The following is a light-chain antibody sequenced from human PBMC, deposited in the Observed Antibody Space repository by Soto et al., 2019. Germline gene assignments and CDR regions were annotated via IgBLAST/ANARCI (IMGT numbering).Light chain of an antibody. CDR2: DAS. J-gene: IGKJ3*01. V-gene: IGKV3-20*01. CDR3: QHYERGFT. Sequence: EIVLTQSPGTLSLSPGERATLSCRASQSISSSYLAWYQQRPGQAPRLLIYDASSRATGIPDRFSGSGSGTDFSLTISRLEPEDFAVYYCQHYERGFTFGPGTKVDIK. CDR1: QSISSSY.